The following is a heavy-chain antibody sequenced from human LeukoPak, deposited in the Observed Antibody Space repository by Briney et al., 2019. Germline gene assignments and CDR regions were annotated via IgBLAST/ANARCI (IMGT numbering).Heavy chain of an antibody. CDR2: IKHDGSQR. J-gene: IGHJ3*02. CDR1: GFSLVTYW. CDR3: VRDGMGVIKAFDI. V-gene: IGHV3-7*05. D-gene: IGHD3-10*01. Sequence: PGGSLRLSCVASGFSLVTYWMSWVRRPPGKGLEWVANIKHDGSQRYYVDSVKGRFTISRDNAKNSLYLQMNSLRAEDTAVYFCVRDGMGVIKAFDIGGEGTMVTVSS.